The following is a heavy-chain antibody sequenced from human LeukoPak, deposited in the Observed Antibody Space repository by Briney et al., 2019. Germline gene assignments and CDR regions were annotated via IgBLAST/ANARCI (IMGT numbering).Heavy chain of an antibody. J-gene: IGHJ4*02. CDR3: ARDLAELWFGESLYYFDY. Sequence: GGSLRLSCAASGFTFSSYWMSWVRQAPGKGLEWVANIKQDGSEKYYVDSVKGRFTISRDNAKNSLYLQMNSLRAEDTAVYYCARDLAELWFGESLYYFDYWGQGTLVTVSS. V-gene: IGHV3-7*01. CDR2: IKQDGSEK. CDR1: GFTFSSYW. D-gene: IGHD3-10*01.